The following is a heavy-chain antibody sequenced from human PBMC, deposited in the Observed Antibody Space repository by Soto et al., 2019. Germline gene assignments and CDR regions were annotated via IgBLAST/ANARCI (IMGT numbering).Heavy chain of an antibody. CDR2: INSDGSTT. D-gene: IGHD1-26*01. J-gene: IGHJ4*02. Sequence: EVQLVESGGGLVQPGGSLRLSCAASGFSLSGYWMQWVRQAPGKGLVWVSRINSDGSTTSYADSVKGRFTISRDNAKNTLYLQMNSLRAEDTAVYFCARDSRVGALYYFDYWGQGTLVTVSS. CDR1: GFSLSGYW. CDR3: ARDSRVGALYYFDY. V-gene: IGHV3-74*01.